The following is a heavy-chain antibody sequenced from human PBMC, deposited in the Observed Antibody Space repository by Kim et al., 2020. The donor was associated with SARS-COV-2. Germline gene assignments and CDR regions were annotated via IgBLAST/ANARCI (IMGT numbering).Heavy chain of an antibody. D-gene: IGHD5-18*01. CDR1: GFTVSSNY. CDR3: ARGLKDSYGFYYYYGMDV. CDR2: IYSGGST. J-gene: IGHJ6*02. V-gene: IGHV3-53*01. Sequence: GGSLRLSCAASGFTVSSNYMSWVRQAPGKGLEWVSVIYSGGSTYYADSVKGRFTISRDNSKNTLYLQMNSLRAEDTAVYYCARGLKDSYGFYYYYGMDVWGQGTTVTVSS.